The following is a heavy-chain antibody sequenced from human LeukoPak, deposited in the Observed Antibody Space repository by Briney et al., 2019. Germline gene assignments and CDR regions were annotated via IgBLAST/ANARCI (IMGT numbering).Heavy chain of an antibody. CDR1: GFTFSSYG. Sequence: GGSLRLSCAASGFTFSSYGMHWVRQAPGKGLEWVAFIRYDGSNKYYADSVKGRFTISRDNSKNTLYLQMNSLRPEDTAVYYCAKDGGYCSGGTCSTVFPAFDYWGQGTLVTVSS. J-gene: IGHJ4*02. D-gene: IGHD2-15*01. CDR2: IRYDGSNK. V-gene: IGHV3-30*02. CDR3: AKDGGYCSGGTCSTVFPAFDY.